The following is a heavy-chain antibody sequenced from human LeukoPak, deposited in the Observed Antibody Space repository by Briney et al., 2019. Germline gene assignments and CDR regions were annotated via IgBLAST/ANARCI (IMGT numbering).Heavy chain of an antibody. J-gene: IGHJ6*02. CDR1: GFTFSSYS. CDR3: ARARVVAARPRMDV. V-gene: IGHV3-21*01. Sequence: GGSLRLSCAASGFTFSSYSMNWVHQAPGKGLEWVSSISSSSSYIYYADSVKGRFTISRDNAKNSLYLQMNSLRAEDTAVYYCARARVVAARPRMDVWGQGTTVTVSS. D-gene: IGHD6-6*01. CDR2: ISSSSSYI.